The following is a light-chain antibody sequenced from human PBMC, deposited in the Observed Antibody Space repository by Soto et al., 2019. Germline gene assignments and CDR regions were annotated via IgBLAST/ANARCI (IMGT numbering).Light chain of an antibody. J-gene: IGKJ2*02. V-gene: IGKV3-15*01. Sequence: EIVMTQSPATLSVSPGERATLSCRASQSVSSNLAWYQQKPGQAPRLLIYGASTRATGIPARFSGSGSGTEFTITLSSLQSEDFAVYYCQQYNNWPPWTFGQGTKLEIK. CDR3: QQYNNWPPWT. CDR2: GAS. CDR1: QSVSSN.